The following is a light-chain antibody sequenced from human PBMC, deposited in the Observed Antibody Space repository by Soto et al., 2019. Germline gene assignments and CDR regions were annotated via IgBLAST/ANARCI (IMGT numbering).Light chain of an antibody. V-gene: IGKV3-15*01. CDR3: QQYFEWPPMT. J-gene: IGKJ1*01. CDR2: GAS. Sequence: EVLMTQSPATLSVSPGEKATLSCWASETVATNLAWYQHKPGQAPRLLISGASTRAAGISDRFRGSGSGTEFTLTISSLRSEDSGIYYCQQYFEWPPMTFGQGTKVEI. CDR1: ETVATN.